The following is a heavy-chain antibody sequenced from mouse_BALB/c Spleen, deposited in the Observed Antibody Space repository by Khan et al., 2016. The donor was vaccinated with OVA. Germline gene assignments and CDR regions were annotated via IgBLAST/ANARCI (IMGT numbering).Heavy chain of an antibody. D-gene: IGHD2-14*01. J-gene: IGHJ3*01. Sequence: QVQLQQSGAELARPGASVKMSCKASGYTFTSYTIHWIKLRPGQGLEWIGYINPSNGYTNYNQKFKDKATLTAEKSSTTAYMQLSSLTSDDSAVYNWVRDGAYYRNDGWFAYWGQGTLVTVSA. V-gene: IGHV1-4*01. CDR2: INPSNGYT. CDR1: GYTFTSYT. CDR3: VRDGAYYRNDGWFAY.